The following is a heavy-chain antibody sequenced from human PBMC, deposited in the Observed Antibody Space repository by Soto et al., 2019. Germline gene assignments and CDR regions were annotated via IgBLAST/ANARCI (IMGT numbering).Heavy chain of an antibody. D-gene: IGHD3-3*01. Sequence: SVKLSCKASGGTFSSYTISWVRQAPEQGLEWMGRIIPILGIANYAQKFQGRVTITADKSTSTAYMELSSLRSEDTAVYYCARDKRKNDYDFWSGYYNYWGQGTLVTVSS. V-gene: IGHV1-69*04. CDR1: GGTFSSYT. J-gene: IGHJ4*02. CDR2: IIPILGIA. CDR3: ARDKRKNDYDFWSGYYNY.